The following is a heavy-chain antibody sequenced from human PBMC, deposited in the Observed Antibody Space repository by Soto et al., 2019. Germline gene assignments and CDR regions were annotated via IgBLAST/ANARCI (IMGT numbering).Heavy chain of an antibody. CDR2: ISSSSSST. CDR3: ARVMGITIFGVVMHDAFDI. V-gene: IGHV3-48*01. Sequence: GGSLRLSCAASGFTFSSYAMSWVRQAPGKGLEWVSAISSSSSSTYYADSVKGRFTISRDNAKNSLYLQMNSLRAEDTAVYYCARVMGITIFGVVMHDAFDIWGQGTMVTVSS. J-gene: IGHJ3*02. D-gene: IGHD3-3*01. CDR1: GFTFSSYA.